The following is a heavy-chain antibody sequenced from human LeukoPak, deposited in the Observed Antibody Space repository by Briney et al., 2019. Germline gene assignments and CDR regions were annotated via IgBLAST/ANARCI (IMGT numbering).Heavy chain of an antibody. J-gene: IGHJ4*02. CDR1: GYTFTKYG. V-gene: IGHV1-18*01. D-gene: IGHD5-12*01. CDR3: ARDRWLRRIPPSIDY. CDR2: ISAYNGNT. Sequence: ASVKVSCKASGYTFTKYGISWVRQAPGQGLEWMGWISAYNGNTNYAQKLQGRVTMTTDTSTSTAYMEVRSLRSDDTAVYYCARDRWLRRIPPSIDYWGQGTLVTVSS.